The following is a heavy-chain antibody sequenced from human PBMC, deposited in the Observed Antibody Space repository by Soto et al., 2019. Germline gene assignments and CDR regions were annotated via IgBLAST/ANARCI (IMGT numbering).Heavy chain of an antibody. V-gene: IGHV4-34*01. J-gene: IGHJ4*02. Sequence: KPSETLSLTCAVYGGSFSGYYWSWIRQPPGKGLEWIGEINHSGSTNYNPSLKSRVTISVDTSKNQFSLKLSSVTAADTAVYYCALGLAGYYYDSSGLDYWGQGTLVTVSS. CDR3: ALGLAGYYYDSSGLDY. CDR1: GGSFSGYY. CDR2: INHSGST. D-gene: IGHD3-22*01.